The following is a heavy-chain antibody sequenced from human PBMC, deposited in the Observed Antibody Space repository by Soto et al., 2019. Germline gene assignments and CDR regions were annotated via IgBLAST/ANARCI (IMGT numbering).Heavy chain of an antibody. J-gene: IGHJ4*02. V-gene: IGHV4-31*03. D-gene: IGHD1-26*01. Sequence: SETLSLTCTVSGGSIYTGGFYWSWIRQLPGKGLEWLGYIYYTGSTQYTPSLKSRLTISTDTSDNQFSLRLTSVTAADTAVYYCATSLVTSRTRVDYWGQGTLVTVSS. CDR1: GGSIYTGGFY. CDR3: ATSLVTSRTRVDY. CDR2: IYYTGST.